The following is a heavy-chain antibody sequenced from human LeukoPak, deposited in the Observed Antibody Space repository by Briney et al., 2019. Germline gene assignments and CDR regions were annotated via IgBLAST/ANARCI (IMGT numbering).Heavy chain of an antibody. Sequence: GGSLRLSCAASGFPFTDYGMSWVRQAPGKGPGWVSSVSGGGGSTYYADSVKGRCTISRDNSKNTLDLQMNSLRADDTAVYYCAREEGYIYGLFDCWGQGTLVTVSS. CDR2: VSGGGGST. CDR1: GFPFTDYG. V-gene: IGHV3-23*01. D-gene: IGHD5-18*01. CDR3: AREEGYIYGLFDC. J-gene: IGHJ4*02.